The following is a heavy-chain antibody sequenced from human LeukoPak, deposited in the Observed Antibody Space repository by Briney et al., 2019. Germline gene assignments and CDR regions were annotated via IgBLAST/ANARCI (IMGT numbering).Heavy chain of an antibody. Sequence: ASVNLSCKSSGYTFTSYGISWVRQPHGQGLDRMGWIRAYNDNTNYQQKIQGRVTMTTDTSTSIAYMELRSLRSDDTAVYYCARDSYSSGWYFDYWGQGTLVTVSS. J-gene: IGHJ4*02. CDR3: ARDSYSSGWYFDY. CDR1: GYTFTSYG. D-gene: IGHD6-19*01. V-gene: IGHV1-18*01. CDR2: IRAYNDNT.